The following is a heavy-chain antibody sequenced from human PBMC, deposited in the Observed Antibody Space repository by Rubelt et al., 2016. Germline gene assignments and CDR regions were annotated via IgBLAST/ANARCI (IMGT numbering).Heavy chain of an antibody. D-gene: IGHD6-19*01. Sequence: QVPLVQSGAEVKKPGASVKVSCKAAGYSFTTSSIHWVRQAPGQRLEWMGWHNAGNGNTKESQKFRGRVTLTRDSLAGTAYMELSSLTSEDTARCYCATGYLSGWYVAYWGHGTVVTVSS. J-gene: IGHJ4*01. CDR2: HNAGNGNT. V-gene: IGHV1-3*01. CDR3: ATGYLSGWYVAY. CDR1: GYSFTTSS.